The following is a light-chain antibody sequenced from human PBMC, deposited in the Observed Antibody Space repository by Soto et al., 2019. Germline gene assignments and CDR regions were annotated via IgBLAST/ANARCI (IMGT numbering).Light chain of an antibody. J-gene: IGKJ5*01. V-gene: IGKV3-15*01. CDR3: QQYYDWPIT. Sequence: EVVMRQSPATLSVSPGERATLFCRASQGISSLLAWYQQKPGQAPRLLIYAASTRAAGIAARFSSSGSGTDFTLTISSLQSEDSAIYYCQQYYDWPITFGQGTRLEI. CDR1: QGISSL. CDR2: AAS.